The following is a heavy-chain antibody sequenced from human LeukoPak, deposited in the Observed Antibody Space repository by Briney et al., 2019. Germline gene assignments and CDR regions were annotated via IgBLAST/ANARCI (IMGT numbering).Heavy chain of an antibody. V-gene: IGHV3-30*02. CDR3: AANYGGNSAKYYYYYMDV. D-gene: IGHD4-23*01. CDR2: IRYDGGNK. J-gene: IGHJ6*03. Sequence: PGGSLRLSCAASGFTFSSYGMHWVRQAPGKGLEWVAFIRYDGGNKYYADSVKGRFTISRDNSKNTLYLQMNSLRAEDTAVYYCAANYGGNSAKYYYYYMDVWGKGTTVTVSS. CDR1: GFTFSSYG.